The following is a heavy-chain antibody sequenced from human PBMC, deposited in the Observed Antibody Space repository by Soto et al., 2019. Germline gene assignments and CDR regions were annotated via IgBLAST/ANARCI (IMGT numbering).Heavy chain of an antibody. J-gene: IGHJ4*02. CDR2: IKSKSAGGTT. D-gene: IGHD4-17*01. CDR3: TTDWSTTMNTFDY. Sequence: GSLSLYCASPGCILKKAWMTWLRQALGKGLEWVGRIKSKSAGGTTDYAAPVKGRFTISRDDSKNTLYLQMNSLKTEDTDVYYCTTDWSTTMNTFDYWGQGTLVTVSS. CDR1: GCILKKAW. V-gene: IGHV3-15*01.